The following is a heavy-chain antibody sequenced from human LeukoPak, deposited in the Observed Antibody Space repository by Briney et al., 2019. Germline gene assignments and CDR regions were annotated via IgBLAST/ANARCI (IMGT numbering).Heavy chain of an antibody. D-gene: IGHD6-19*01. V-gene: IGHV4-39*07. CDR2: IYYSGST. CDR3: ARDRVIAVAGSENY. J-gene: IGHJ4*02. CDR1: GGSISSSSYY. Sequence: SETLSLTCTVSGGSISSSSYYWGWIRQPPGKGLEWIGSIYYSGSTYYNPSLKSRVTISVDTSKNQFSLKLSSVTAADTAVYYCARDRVIAVAGSENYWGQGTLVTVSS.